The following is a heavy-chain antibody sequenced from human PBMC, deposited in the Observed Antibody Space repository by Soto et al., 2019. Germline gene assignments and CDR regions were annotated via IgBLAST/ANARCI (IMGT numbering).Heavy chain of an antibody. CDR3: ARYGHSYSSNSFRALDV. CDR1: GYSFTTDW. D-gene: IGHD5-18*01. V-gene: IGHV5-51*01. J-gene: IGHJ6*02. Sequence: GESLKISCKSSGYSFTTDWIGWVRQMPGKGLEWMGIIYPGDSDTRYSPSFQGQGTISADKYISTAYLQWSSLKASDTAMYYCARYGHSYSSNSFRALDVWGQGTTVTVFS. CDR2: IYPGDSDT.